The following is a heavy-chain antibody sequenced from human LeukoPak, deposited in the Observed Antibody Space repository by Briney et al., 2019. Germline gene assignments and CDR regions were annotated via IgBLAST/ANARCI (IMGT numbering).Heavy chain of an antibody. Sequence: PSETLSLTCAAYGGSFSGYYWSWIRQPPGKGLEWIGSIYYSGSTCYNPSLKSRVTISVDMSKNQFSLKLSSVTAADTAVYYCAGPGIAVAGPGYYFDYWGQGTLVTVSS. CDR1: GGSFSGYY. CDR2: IYYSGST. D-gene: IGHD6-19*01. V-gene: IGHV4-34*01. CDR3: AGPGIAVAGPGYYFDY. J-gene: IGHJ4*02.